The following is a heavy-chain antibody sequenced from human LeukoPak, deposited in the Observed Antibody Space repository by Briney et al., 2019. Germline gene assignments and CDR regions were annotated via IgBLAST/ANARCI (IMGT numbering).Heavy chain of an antibody. V-gene: IGHV3-30*04. J-gene: IGHJ6*04. CDR2: ISYDGSNK. Sequence: GGSLRLSRASSVFTFSSYAIHWVRQAPSKGLEWVAVISYDGSNKYYADSVKGRFTISRDNSKNTLHLQMNRLRAEDTAVYYCAVFGMLLRSYGMYVCGKGATVTVSS. D-gene: IGHD2-21*01. CDR3: AVFGMLLRSYGMYV. CDR1: VFTFSSYA.